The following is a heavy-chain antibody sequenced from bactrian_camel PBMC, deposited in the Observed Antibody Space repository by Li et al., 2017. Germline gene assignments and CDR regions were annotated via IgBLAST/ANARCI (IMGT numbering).Heavy chain of an antibody. J-gene: IGHJ4*01. D-gene: IGHD1*01. CDR2: ITSSGGTP. Sequence: VQLVESGGGLVQPGGSLRLSCAASGFTFSTYAMSWVRQAPGKGLEWVSLITSSGGTPLYADSVKGRFTISRNNAKNTLYLQLNSLKTEDTAIYYCVKQGGYWDFVDWGQGTQVTVS. CDR1: GFTFSTYA. V-gene: IGHV3S31*01. CDR3: VKQGGYWDFVD.